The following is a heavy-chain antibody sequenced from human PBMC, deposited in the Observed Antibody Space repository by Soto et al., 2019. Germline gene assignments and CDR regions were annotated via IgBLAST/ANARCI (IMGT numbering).Heavy chain of an antibody. CDR2: INPSDSST. Sequence: QVHLVQSGAEVKKPGASVQVSCKASGYTFTSYYIHWVRQAPGQGLEWMGRINPSDSSTIYAQNFQGRVTVTRDTSTSTGYMELSTLRSDDTAVYYCARDGHKWDFDYWGQGTLVTVSS. J-gene: IGHJ4*02. D-gene: IGHD1-26*01. CDR3: ARDGHKWDFDY. CDR1: GYTFTSYY. V-gene: IGHV1-46*01.